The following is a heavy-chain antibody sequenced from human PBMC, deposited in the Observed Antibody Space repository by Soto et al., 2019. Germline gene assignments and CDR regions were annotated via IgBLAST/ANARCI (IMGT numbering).Heavy chain of an antibody. Sequence: PSETVSLTCAVSGGSISRSNWWSWVRQPPGKGLGWIGEIYHSGSTNYNPSLKSRVTISVDKSQHQFSLKRSSVTAADTAVYYCAREESSSLTGIDYWGQGTLVTVSS. J-gene: IGHJ4*02. D-gene: IGHD6-6*01. V-gene: IGHV4-4*02. CDR3: AREESSSLTGIDY. CDR2: IYHSGST. CDR1: GGSISRSNW.